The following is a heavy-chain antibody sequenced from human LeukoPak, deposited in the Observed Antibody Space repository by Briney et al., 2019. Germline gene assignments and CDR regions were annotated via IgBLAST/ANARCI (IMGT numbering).Heavy chain of an antibody. D-gene: IGHD6-13*01. CDR3: AGSSSASPLDP. V-gene: IGHV4-34*01. Sequence: SETLSLTCAVYGGSFSGYYWSWIRQPPGKGLEWIGEINHSGSTNYNPSLKSRVTISVDTSKNQFSLKLSSVTAADTAVYYCAGSSSASPLDPWGQGTLVTVSS. J-gene: IGHJ5*02. CDR1: GGSFSGYY. CDR2: INHSGST.